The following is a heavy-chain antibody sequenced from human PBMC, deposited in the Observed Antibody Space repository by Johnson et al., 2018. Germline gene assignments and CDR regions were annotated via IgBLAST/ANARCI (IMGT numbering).Heavy chain of an antibody. Sequence: QVQLVQSGADVKKPGASVKVSCKASGYTFTSYNMHWVRQAPGQRLEWMGWINAGNGNTKYSQKFQGRVTITRDTSASTAYMEMSSLRSEGTAVYYCARGVDTVSPTEYFQHWGQGTLVTVSS. V-gene: IGHV1-3*01. D-gene: IGHD4-17*01. J-gene: IGHJ1*01. CDR1: GYTFTSYN. CDR3: ARGVDTVSPTEYFQH. CDR2: INAGNGNT.